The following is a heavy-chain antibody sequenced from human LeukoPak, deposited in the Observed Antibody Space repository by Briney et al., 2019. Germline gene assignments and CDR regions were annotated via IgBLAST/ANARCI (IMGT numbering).Heavy chain of an antibody. J-gene: IGHJ4*02. Sequence: ASVKVSCKASGYTFTSYGISWVRQASGQGLEWMGWISAYNGNTNYAQKLQGRVTMTTDTSTSTAYMELRSLRSDDTAVYYCARDHRAMVRGVIDGGYYFDYWGQGTLVTVSS. CDR1: GYTFTSYG. V-gene: IGHV1-18*01. D-gene: IGHD3-10*01. CDR2: ISAYNGNT. CDR3: ARDHRAMVRGVIDGGYYFDY.